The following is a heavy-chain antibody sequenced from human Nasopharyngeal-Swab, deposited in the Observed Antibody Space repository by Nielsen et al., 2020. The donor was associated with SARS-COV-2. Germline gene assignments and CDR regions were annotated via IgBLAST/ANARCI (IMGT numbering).Heavy chain of an antibody. CDR2: INAGNGNT. Sequence: ASVKVSCKASGYTFTSYAMHWVRQAPGQRLEWMGWINAGNGNTKYSQKFQGRVTITRDTSASTAYMELSSLRSEDTAVYYCAREAVVVVGYRFDPWGQGTLVTVSS. J-gene: IGHJ5*02. CDR3: AREAVVVVGYRFDP. V-gene: IGHV1-3*01. CDR1: GYTFTSYA. D-gene: IGHD2-15*01.